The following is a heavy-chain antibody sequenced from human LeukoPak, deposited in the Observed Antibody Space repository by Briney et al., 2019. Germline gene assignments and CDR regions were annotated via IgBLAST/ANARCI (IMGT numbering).Heavy chain of an antibody. CDR1: GGSISNYY. V-gene: IGHV4-59*01. D-gene: IGHD2-2*01. CDR2: IYYSGNT. J-gene: IGHJ4*02. CDR3: ARVRYCSTNRCYDREFDN. Sequence: SETLSLTCAVSGGSISNYYWSWIRQPPGKGLEWIGYIYYSGNTNYNPSLKSRVTISVDTSKNQFSLKLNSVTAADTAVYYCARVRYCSTNRCYDREFDNWGQGTLVTVSS.